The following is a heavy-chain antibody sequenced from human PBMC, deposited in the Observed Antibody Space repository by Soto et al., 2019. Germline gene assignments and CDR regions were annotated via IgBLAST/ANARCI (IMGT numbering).Heavy chain of an antibody. Sequence: SETLSLTCTVSGGSISSGDYYWSWIRQPPGKGLEWIGYIYYSGSTYYNPSLKSRVTISVDTSKNQFSLKLSSVTAADTAVYYCARAVDTAMVSFDYWGQGTLVTVSS. CDR2: IYYSGST. J-gene: IGHJ4*02. CDR1: GGSISSGDYY. V-gene: IGHV4-30-4*01. CDR3: ARAVDTAMVSFDY. D-gene: IGHD5-18*01.